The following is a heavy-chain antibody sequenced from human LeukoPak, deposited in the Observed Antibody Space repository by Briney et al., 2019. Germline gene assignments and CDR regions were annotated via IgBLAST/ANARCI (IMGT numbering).Heavy chain of an antibody. CDR1: GFSFSSYG. J-gene: IGHJ4*02. V-gene: IGHV3-30*02. CDR3: AKSSSGWSMGY. CDR2: IRDEGSNK. Sequence: PGGSLRLSCAASGFSFSSYGMHWVRQSPGKGREWVAIIRDEGSNKYYADSVKGRFTISRDNSKNTLYLQMNSLRAEDTAVYYCAKSSSGWSMGYWGQGTLVTVSS. D-gene: IGHD6-19*01.